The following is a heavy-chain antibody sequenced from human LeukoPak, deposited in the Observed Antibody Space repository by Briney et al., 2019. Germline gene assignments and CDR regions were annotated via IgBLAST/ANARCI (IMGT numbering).Heavy chain of an antibody. CDR3: ARDFFHSSESRPFDY. CDR2: IFSRSESI. Sequence: GGSLRLSCAASGFTCGAYTINWVLQAPGKGLEWVSCIFSRSESILYADSVKGRFTISRDNAKNLLYLQMDSLRVEDTAVYYCARDFFHSSESRPFDYWGQGTLVTVSS. J-gene: IGHJ4*02. CDR1: GFTCGAYT. D-gene: IGHD3-22*01. V-gene: IGHV3-21*06.